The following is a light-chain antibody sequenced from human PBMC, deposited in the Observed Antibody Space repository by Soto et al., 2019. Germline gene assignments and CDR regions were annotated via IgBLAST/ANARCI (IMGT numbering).Light chain of an antibody. CDR3: QQYNNCLTWT. Sequence: RVMTQSPDTLSVSPGERATLSCRASETVRSNLAWYQQKPGQAPRLLIHGASTRATGVPAKVSGSGSGTDFTLTISSLQSEDFAVYYCQQYNNCLTWTFGQGTKVDIK. CDR2: GAS. J-gene: IGKJ1*01. V-gene: IGKV3-15*01. CDR1: ETVRSN.